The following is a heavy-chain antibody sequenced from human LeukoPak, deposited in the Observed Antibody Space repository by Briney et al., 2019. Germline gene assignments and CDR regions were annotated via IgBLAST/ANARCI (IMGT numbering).Heavy chain of an antibody. CDR2: ISGSGGST. CDR1: GFTFSSYA. Sequence: GGSLRLSCAASGFTFSSYAMSWVRQAPGKGLEWVSAISGSGGSTYYADSAKGRFTISRDNSKNTPYLQMNSLRAEDTAVYYCAKANGGNFYYFDYWGQGTLVTVSS. J-gene: IGHJ4*02. D-gene: IGHD4-23*01. V-gene: IGHV3-23*01. CDR3: AKANGGNFYYFDY.